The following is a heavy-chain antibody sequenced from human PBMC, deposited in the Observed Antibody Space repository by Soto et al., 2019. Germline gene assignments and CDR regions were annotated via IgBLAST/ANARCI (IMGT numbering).Heavy chain of an antibody. Sequence: PSETLSLTCXVYGGSFSGYYWTWIRQPPGTGLEWIGEINHSGSTNYNPSLKSRVTISVDTSKNQFSLKLTSVTAADTAVYYCARFRVYYYGSGSSPQYYYGMDVWGQGTTVTVSS. V-gene: IGHV4-34*01. CDR3: ARFRVYYYGSGSSPQYYYGMDV. CDR2: INHSGST. J-gene: IGHJ6*02. D-gene: IGHD3-10*01. CDR1: GGSFSGYY.